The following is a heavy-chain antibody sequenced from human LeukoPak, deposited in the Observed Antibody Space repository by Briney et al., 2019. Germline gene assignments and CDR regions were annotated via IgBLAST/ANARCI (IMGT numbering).Heavy chain of an antibody. CDR3: AKRVVVVITGSFDY. CDR1: GGTFDDYA. Sequence: SGGSLRLSCAASGGTFDDYAMHWVRQAPGKGLEWVSGISWNSGSIGYADSVKGRFTISRDNAKNSLYLQMNSLRAEDTALYYCAKRVVVVITGSFDYWGQGTLVTVSS. CDR2: ISWNSGSI. D-gene: IGHD3-22*01. J-gene: IGHJ4*02. V-gene: IGHV3-9*01.